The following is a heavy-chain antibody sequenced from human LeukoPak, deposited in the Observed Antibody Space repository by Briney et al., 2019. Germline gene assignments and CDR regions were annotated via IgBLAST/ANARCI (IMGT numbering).Heavy chain of an antibody. CDR1: GFTFSSYE. J-gene: IGHJ5*02. CDR2: ISSSGSTI. D-gene: IGHD2-2*01. CDR3: ARSPARGWFDP. Sequence: GGSLRLSCAASGFTFSSYEMNWVCQAPGKGLEWVSYISSSGSTIYYADSVKGRFTISRDNAKNSLYLQMNSLRAEDTAVYYCARSPARGWFDPWGQGTLVTVSS. V-gene: IGHV3-48*03.